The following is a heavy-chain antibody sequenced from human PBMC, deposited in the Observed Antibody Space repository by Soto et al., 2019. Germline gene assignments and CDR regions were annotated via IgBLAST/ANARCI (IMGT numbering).Heavy chain of an antibody. CDR1: GGTFSSYA. D-gene: IGHD1-26*01. CDR3: ATEDEARGSYFPSEYYYYGMDV. V-gene: IGHV1-69*13. Sequence: GASVKVSCKASGGTFSSYAISWVRQAPGQGLEWMGGIIPIFGTANYAQKFQGRVTITADESTSTAYMELSSLRSEDTAVYYCATEDEARGSYFPSEYYYYGMDVWGQGTTVTVSS. J-gene: IGHJ6*02. CDR2: IIPIFGTA.